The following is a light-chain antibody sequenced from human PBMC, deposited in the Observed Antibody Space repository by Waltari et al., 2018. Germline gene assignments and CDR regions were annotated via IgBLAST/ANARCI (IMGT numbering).Light chain of an antibody. J-gene: IGKJ3*01. CDR3: QQYDTYPLT. V-gene: IGKV1-5*03. CDR2: TAS. CDR1: QSISSW. Sequence: DIQMTQSPSTLSASVGDRVTITCRASQSISSWLAWYQQKPGEAPKFLIYTASTLESGVPARFSGSGSGTEFTLTISSLQPDDFATYYCQQYDTYPLTFGPGTKVEIK.